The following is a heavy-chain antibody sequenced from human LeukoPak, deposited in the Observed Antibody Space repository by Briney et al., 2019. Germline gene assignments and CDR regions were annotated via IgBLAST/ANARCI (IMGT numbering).Heavy chain of an antibody. CDR3: ARDLWNFYDDSGYNRDFDS. CDR2: IGTYGGDT. Sequence: ASVKVSCKATSRISWVRQAPGQGLEWMGWIGTYGGDTYYAQKFQGRITVTTDTSTSTVYMELRNLLPDDTAVYYCARDLWNFYDDSGYNRDFDSWGQGTLVTVSS. D-gene: IGHD3-22*01. J-gene: IGHJ5*01. CDR1: TSR. V-gene: IGHV1-18*01.